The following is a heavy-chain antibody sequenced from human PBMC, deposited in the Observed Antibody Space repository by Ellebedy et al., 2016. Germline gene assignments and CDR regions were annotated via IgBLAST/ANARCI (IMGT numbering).Heavy chain of an antibody. D-gene: IGHD2-21*01. CDR1: GFSFSNYF. J-gene: IGHJ2*01. CDR2: ISGAGYTT. Sequence: GESLKISXATSGFSFSNYFMTWIRRAPGKGLEWVATISGAGYTTFFADSVKGRFTISRDNSKSTLYLQMNSLRAEDTAVYYCAKHETDGDYYFDLWGRGTLVTVSS. V-gene: IGHV3-23*01. CDR3: AKHETDGDYYFDL.